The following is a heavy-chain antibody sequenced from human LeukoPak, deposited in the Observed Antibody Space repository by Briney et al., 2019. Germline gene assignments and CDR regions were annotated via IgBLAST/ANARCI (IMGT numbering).Heavy chain of an antibody. D-gene: IGHD5-12*01. Sequence: QTLSLTCAISGDSVSSNSAAWSWIRQSPSRGLEWLGRTYYRSKWYNDYAVSVKSRITINPDTSKNQFSLQLNSVTPEDTAVYYCARAEQLRGYSGDDPPGVYFDYWGQGTLVTVSS. CDR2: TYYRSKWYN. J-gene: IGHJ4*02. V-gene: IGHV6-1*01. CDR3: ARAEQLRGYSGDDPPGVYFDY. CDR1: GDSVSSNSAA.